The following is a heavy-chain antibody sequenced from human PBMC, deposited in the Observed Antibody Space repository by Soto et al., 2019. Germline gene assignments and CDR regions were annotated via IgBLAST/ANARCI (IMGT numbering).Heavy chain of an antibody. CDR2: ISSSGSTI. Sequence: PGGSLRLSCAASGFTFSDYYMSWIRQAPGKGLEWVSYISSSGSTIYYADSVKGRFTISRDNAKNSLYLQMNSLRAEDTAVYYCARGCSGYEIYYYYYYMDGWGKGTTDTVSS. J-gene: IGHJ6*03. CDR1: GFTFSDYY. CDR3: ARGCSGYEIYYYYYYMDG. V-gene: IGHV3-11*01. D-gene: IGHD5-12*01.